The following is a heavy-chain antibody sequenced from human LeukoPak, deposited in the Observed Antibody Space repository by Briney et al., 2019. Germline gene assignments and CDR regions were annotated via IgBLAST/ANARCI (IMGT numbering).Heavy chain of an antibody. Sequence: GASVTVSCKSSGYTYTSYYMHWVGQAPGQGREWMGIINPSGGSTTFAQKFQGRVTMTRDASTSTLYLELSSLRSEDTAVYYCARSRSSGWHDFWGQGTLVIVSS. CDR3: ARSRSSGWHDF. D-gene: IGHD6-19*01. J-gene: IGHJ4*02. CDR1: GYTYTSYY. CDR2: INPSGGST. V-gene: IGHV1-46*01.